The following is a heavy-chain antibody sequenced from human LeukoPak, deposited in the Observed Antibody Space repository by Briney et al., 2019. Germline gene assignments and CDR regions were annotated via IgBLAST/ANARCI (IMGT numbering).Heavy chain of an antibody. Sequence: GGSLRLSCAASGFTFSSYWMHWVRQAPGKGLVWVSRINSDGSSTSYADSVKGRFTISRDNAKNTLYLQMNSLRAEDTAVYYCARDRAMTTVDNWFDPWGQGTLVTVSS. J-gene: IGHJ5*02. CDR1: GFTFSSYW. CDR3: ARDRAMTTVDNWFDP. V-gene: IGHV3-74*01. D-gene: IGHD4-17*01. CDR2: INSDGSST.